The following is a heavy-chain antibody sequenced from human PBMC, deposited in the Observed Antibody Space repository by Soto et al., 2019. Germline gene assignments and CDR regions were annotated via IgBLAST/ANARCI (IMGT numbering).Heavy chain of an antibody. Sequence: GGSLRLSCAASGFSFSSYSMNWVRQAPGKGLEWVSYISSSSSTIYYADSVKGRFTISRDNAKNSLYLQMNSLRDEDTAVYYCARDRYCSGGSCYSTNAFDIWGQGTMVTVSS. CDR3: ARDRYCSGGSCYSTNAFDI. V-gene: IGHV3-48*02. CDR2: ISSSSSTI. J-gene: IGHJ3*02. D-gene: IGHD2-15*01. CDR1: GFSFSSYS.